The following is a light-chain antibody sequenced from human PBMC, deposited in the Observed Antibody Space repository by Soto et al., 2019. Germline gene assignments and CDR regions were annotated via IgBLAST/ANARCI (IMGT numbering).Light chain of an antibody. CDR2: GAS. CDR3: QQYNTYSYT. Sequence: EIVMTQSPATLSVSPGERATLSCRASQSVSSNLAWYQQKPGQAPRLLIYGASTRATGIPARFSGSGSGTEFTLTISSLQPDDFATYYCQQYNTYSYTFGQGTKVEIK. J-gene: IGKJ2*01. V-gene: IGKV3-15*01. CDR1: QSVSSN.